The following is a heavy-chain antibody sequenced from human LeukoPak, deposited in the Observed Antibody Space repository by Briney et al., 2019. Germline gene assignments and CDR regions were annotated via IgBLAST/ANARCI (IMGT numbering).Heavy chain of an antibody. Sequence: PGRSLRLSCAASGFTFSSYGMHWVRQAPGKGLEWVAVIWYDGSNQYYADSVKGRFTISRDNSKNTLYLQMNSLRAEDTAVYYCAKGIYSSGWSYFDYWGHGTLVTVSS. V-gene: IGHV3-33*06. CDR1: GFTFSSYG. D-gene: IGHD6-19*01. J-gene: IGHJ4*01. CDR2: IWYDGSNQ. CDR3: AKGIYSSGWSYFDY.